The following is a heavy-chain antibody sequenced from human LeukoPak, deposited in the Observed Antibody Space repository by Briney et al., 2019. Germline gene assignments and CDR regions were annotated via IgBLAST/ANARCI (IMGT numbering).Heavy chain of an antibody. CDR3: AKGGKWDVTPFDY. CDR2: ISGGGGST. D-gene: IGHD1-26*01. CDR1: GFTLTSYS. V-gene: IGHV3-23*01. Sequence: GGSLRLSCAASGFTLTSYSMNWVRQAPGKGLEWVSTISGGGGSTYYADSVKGRFTISRDNSKNTLYLQVNSLRAEDTAVYYCAKGGKWDVTPFDYWGQGTLVTVSS. J-gene: IGHJ4*02.